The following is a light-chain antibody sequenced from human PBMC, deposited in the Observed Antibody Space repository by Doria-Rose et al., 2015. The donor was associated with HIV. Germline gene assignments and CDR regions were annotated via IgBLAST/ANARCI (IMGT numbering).Light chain of an antibody. V-gene: IGKV3-20*01. Sequence: EIVLTQSPGTLSLSPGERATPSCRASQSFSSTYLAWCQQRPGQAPSLLIYDGSTRATGIPGRFSASGSGTDFTLTINRLEPEDFALYYCHQYGTSWTFGQGTKVEI. CDR3: HQYGTSWT. J-gene: IGKJ1*01. CDR2: DGS. CDR1: QSFSSTY.